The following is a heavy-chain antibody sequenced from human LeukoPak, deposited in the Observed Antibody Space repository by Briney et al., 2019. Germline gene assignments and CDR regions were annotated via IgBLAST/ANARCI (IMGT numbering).Heavy chain of an antibody. D-gene: IGHD3-3*01. CDR3: ARGDDFWSGPASYLYFDY. J-gene: IGHJ4*02. Sequence: ASVKVSCKASGYTFTSYAMHWVRQAPGQRLEWMGWINAGNGNTKYSQKFQGRVIITRDTSASTAYMELSSLRSEDTAVYYCARGDDFWSGPASYLYFDYWGQGTLVTVSS. CDR1: GYTFTSYA. V-gene: IGHV1-3*01. CDR2: INAGNGNT.